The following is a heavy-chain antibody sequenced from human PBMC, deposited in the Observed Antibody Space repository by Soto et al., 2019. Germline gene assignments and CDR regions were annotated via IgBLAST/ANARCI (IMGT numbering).Heavy chain of an antibody. CDR2: INSNSGGT. CDR1: GYNFIGYF. V-gene: IGHV1-2*02. D-gene: IGHD2-15*01. CDR3: ALDTPPLHCESFDH. J-gene: IGHJ4*02. Sequence: GSVKVSCKASGYNFIGYFIHWVRQAPGQGPEWMGWINSNSGGTMYAEKFQGRVTMTRDASIRVVYLELSGLTSDDTAVYYCALDTPPLHCESFDHWGQGHLVTVSS.